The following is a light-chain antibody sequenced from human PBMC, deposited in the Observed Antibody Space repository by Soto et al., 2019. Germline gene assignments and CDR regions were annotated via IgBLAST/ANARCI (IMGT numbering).Light chain of an antibody. CDR1: SSNIGSNT. J-gene: IGLJ2*01. CDR3: AAWDDSLNGHVV. CDR2: SNN. V-gene: IGLV1-44*01. Sequence: QSVLTQPPSASGTPGPRVTISCSGSSSNIGSNTVNWYQQLPGTAPKLLIYSNNQRPSGVPDRFSGSNSGTSASLAISGLQSEDEADYYCAAWDDSLNGHVVFGGGTKLTVL.